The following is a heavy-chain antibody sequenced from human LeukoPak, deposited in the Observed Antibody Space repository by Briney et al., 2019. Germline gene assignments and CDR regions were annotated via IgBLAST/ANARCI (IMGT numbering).Heavy chain of an antibody. D-gene: IGHD3-10*01. V-gene: IGHV1-24*01. CDR2: FDPEDGET. CDR3: ATDPGSGSYHAFDI. CDR1: GYNLTELS. Sequence: ASVKVSCKVSGYNLTELSMHWVRQAPGKGLEWMGGFDPEDGETIYAQKFQGRVTMTEDTSTDTAYMELSSLRSEDTAVYYCATDPGSGSYHAFDIWGQGTMVTVSS. J-gene: IGHJ3*02.